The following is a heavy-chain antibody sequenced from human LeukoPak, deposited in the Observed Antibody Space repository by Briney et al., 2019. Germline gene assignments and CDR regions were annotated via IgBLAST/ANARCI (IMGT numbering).Heavy chain of an antibody. Sequence: ASVKVSCKASGGTFISYGISWVRQAPGQGLEWMGGIIPIFGTANYAQKFQGRVTITADESTSTAYMELRSLRSEDTAVYFCARVSQGRRYYYYAMDVWGQGTTVTVSS. CDR3: ARVSQGRRYYYYAMDV. CDR1: GGTFISYG. CDR2: IIPIFGTA. V-gene: IGHV1-69*01. J-gene: IGHJ6*02. D-gene: IGHD2-15*01.